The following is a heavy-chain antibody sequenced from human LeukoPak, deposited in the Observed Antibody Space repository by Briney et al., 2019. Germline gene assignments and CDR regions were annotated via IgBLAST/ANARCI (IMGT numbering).Heavy chain of an antibody. CDR3: ARDKGLQH. Sequence: PGGSLRLSCAAPGFTFSSYSMNWVRQAPGKGLEWVSYISSSSSTIYYADSVKGRFTISRDNAKNSLYLQMNSLRAEDTAVYYCARDKGLQHWGQGTLVTVSS. J-gene: IGHJ1*01. CDR1: GFTFSSYS. V-gene: IGHV3-48*01. CDR2: ISSSSSTI.